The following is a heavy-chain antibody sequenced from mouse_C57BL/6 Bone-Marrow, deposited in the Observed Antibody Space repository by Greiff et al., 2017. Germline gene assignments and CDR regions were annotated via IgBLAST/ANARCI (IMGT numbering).Heavy chain of an antibody. Sequence: VQLQQPGAELVKPGASVKLSCKASGYTFTSYWMHWVKQRPGQGLEWIGMIHPNSGSTNYNEKFKSKAQLTVDKSSSTAYLQLSSLTSEDSAVFYCARSTMVTTRWYFDVWGTGTTVTVSS. V-gene: IGHV1-64*01. D-gene: IGHD2-1*01. CDR1: GYTFTSYW. CDR3: ARSTMVTTRWYFDV. J-gene: IGHJ1*03. CDR2: IHPNSGST.